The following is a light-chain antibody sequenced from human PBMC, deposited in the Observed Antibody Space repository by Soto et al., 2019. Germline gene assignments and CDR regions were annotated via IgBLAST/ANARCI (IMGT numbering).Light chain of an antibody. CDR1: QGIGNY. J-gene: IGKJ5*01. V-gene: IGKV1-9*01. CDR3: QQLNDYPLT. Sequence: IQLTQSPSSLSASVGDRVTITCRASQGIGNYLAWYQQRPGKAPKLLIYGASTLQSSVPSRFSGSGPGTAFTLTISSLQPEDCATYYCQQLNDYPLTFGQGTRLEIK. CDR2: GAS.